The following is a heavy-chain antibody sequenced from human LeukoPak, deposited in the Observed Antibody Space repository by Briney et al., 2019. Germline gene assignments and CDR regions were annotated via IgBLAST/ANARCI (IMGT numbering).Heavy chain of an antibody. CDR3: ARDELVGATNY. Sequence: GASVKDSSKASGYTFTGYYMHWVRQAPGQGLEWMGWINPNSGGTNYAQKFQGRVTMTRDTSISTAYMELSRLRSDDTAVYYCARDELVGATNYWGQGTLVTVSS. D-gene: IGHD1-26*01. CDR2: INPNSGGT. V-gene: IGHV1-2*02. CDR1: GYTFTGYY. J-gene: IGHJ4*02.